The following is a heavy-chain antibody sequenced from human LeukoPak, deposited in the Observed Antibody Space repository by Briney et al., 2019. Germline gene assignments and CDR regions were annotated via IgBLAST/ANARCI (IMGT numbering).Heavy chain of an antibody. CDR2: IWYDGSNK. J-gene: IGHJ5*02. Sequence: GRSLTLSCAASGFTFSSYGMHWVRQAPGKGLGWVAVIWYDGSNKYYADSVKGRFTISRDNSKNTLYLQMNSLRAEDAAVYYCAREKVVPAAENCFDPWGQGTRVTVFS. V-gene: IGHV3-33*01. D-gene: IGHD2-2*01. CDR1: GFTFSSYG. CDR3: AREKVVPAAENCFDP.